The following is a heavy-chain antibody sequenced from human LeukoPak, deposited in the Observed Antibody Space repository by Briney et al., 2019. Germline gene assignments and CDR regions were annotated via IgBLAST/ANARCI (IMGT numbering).Heavy chain of an antibody. CDR3: ARDLDYGDYYRAFDI. D-gene: IGHD4-17*01. CDR2: ISSSCSYI. Sequence: GGSLSLSCAASGCTFSSYSMNWVRKAPGKGQEWVSSISSSCSYIYYADSVHERFIISRDNAKTSLYLQMNSLRAEDTAVYYCARDLDYGDYYRAFDIWGQGTMVTVSS. J-gene: IGHJ3*02. V-gene: IGHV3-21*01. CDR1: GCTFSSYS.